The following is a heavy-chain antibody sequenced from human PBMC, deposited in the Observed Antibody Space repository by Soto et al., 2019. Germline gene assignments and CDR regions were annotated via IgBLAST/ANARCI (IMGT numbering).Heavy chain of an antibody. D-gene: IGHD2-15*01. CDR2: IYYIGSP. Sequence: SETLSLTWNVSGGSISSSSYYWGWFRQPLGKGLSFFACIYYIGSPYYGPSLRCRVTISVDTSKNKFSLKLRSVTVADTAVYYCARHQGYCQGGSCYWLYVDYWGQGTMVTVCS. CDR1: GGSISSSSYY. CDR3: ARHQGYCQGGSCYWLYVDY. J-gene: IGHJ4*02. V-gene: IGHV4-39*01.